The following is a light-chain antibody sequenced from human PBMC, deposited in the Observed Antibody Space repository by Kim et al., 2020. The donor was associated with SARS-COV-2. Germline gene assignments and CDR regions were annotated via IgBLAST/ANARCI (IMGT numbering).Light chain of an antibody. V-gene: IGKV3-15*01. J-gene: IGKJ2*01. CDR3: QQYNNWTYT. CDR2: GAS. CDR1: QSVSSN. Sequence: EIVMTQSPATLSVSPGERATLSCRASQSVSSNLAWYQQKPGQAPRLLVYGASTRATGIPARFSGSGSGTEFTLSISSLQSEDFAVYCCQQYNNWTYTFGQGTKLEI.